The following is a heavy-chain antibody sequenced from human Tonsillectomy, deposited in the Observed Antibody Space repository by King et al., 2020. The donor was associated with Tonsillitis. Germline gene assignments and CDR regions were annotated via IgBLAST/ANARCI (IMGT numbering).Heavy chain of an antibody. D-gene: IGHD3-10*01. CDR1: GGSISSYY. V-gene: IGHV4-59*01. CDR3: ARGGSGSYYYYYYGMDV. J-gene: IGHJ6*02. CDR2: IYYSGST. Sequence: QLQESGPGLVKPSETLSLTCTVSGGSISSYYWSWIRQPPGKGLEWIGYIYYSGSTNYNPSLKSRVTISVDTSKNQFSLKLCSVTAADTAVYYCARGGSGSYYYYYYGMDVWGQGTTVTVSS.